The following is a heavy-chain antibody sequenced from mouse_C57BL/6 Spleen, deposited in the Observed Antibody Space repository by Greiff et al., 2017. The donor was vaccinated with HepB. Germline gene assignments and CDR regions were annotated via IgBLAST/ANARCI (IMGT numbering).Heavy chain of an antibody. CDR3: ERDGYDEYFDV. V-gene: IGHV5-4*01. Sequence: DVQLVESGGGLVKPGGSLKLSCAASGFTFSSYAMSWVRQTPEKRLEWVATISDGGSYTYYPDNVKGRFTISRDNAKNNLYLQMSHLKSENAAMYCCERDGYDEYFDVWGTGTTVTVSS. D-gene: IGHD2-2*01. CDR2: ISDGGSYT. CDR1: GFTFSSYA. J-gene: IGHJ1*03.